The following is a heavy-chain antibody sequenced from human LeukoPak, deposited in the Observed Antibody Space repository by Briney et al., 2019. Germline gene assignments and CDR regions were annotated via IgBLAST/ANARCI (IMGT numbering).Heavy chain of an antibody. J-gene: IGHJ6*03. CDR3: ASFYCSGGSCYQYFSYYYMDV. CDR2: IYYSGST. CDR1: GGSISSRSYY. D-gene: IGHD2-15*01. V-gene: IGHV4-39*01. Sequence: PSETLSLTCTVSGGSISSRSYYWGWTRQPPGKGLEWIGSIYYSGSTYYNPSLQSRVTISVDTSKNQFSLKLNSVTAADTAVYYCASFYCSGGSCYQYFSYYYMDVWGKGTTVTISS.